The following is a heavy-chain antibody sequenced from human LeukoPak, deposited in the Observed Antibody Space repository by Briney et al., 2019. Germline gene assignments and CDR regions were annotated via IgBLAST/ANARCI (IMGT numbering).Heavy chain of an antibody. CDR3: ARGVGYSSSWYYFGFDP. D-gene: IGHD6-13*01. CDR1: GYTFTSYA. V-gene: IGHV7-4-1*02. J-gene: IGHJ5*02. Sequence: ASVKVSCKASGYTFTSYAMNWVRQAPGQGLEWMGWVNTNTGNPTYAQGFTGRFVFSLDTSVSTAYLQISSLKAEDTAVYYCARGVGYSSSWYYFGFDPWGQGTLVTVSS. CDR2: VNTNTGNP.